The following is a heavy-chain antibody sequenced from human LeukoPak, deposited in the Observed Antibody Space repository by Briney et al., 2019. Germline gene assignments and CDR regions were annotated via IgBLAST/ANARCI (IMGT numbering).Heavy chain of an antibody. CDR1: GFTFSSYA. CDR2: ISGSGGST. D-gene: IGHD1-26*01. CDR3: ARDWEVGADPYGMDV. J-gene: IGHJ6*02. Sequence: HPGGSLRLSCAASGFTFSSYAMSWVRQAPGKGLEWVSAISGSGGSTYYADSVKGRFTISRDNSKNTLYLQMNSLRAEDTAVYYCARDWEVGADPYGMDVWGQGTTVTVSS. V-gene: IGHV3-23*01.